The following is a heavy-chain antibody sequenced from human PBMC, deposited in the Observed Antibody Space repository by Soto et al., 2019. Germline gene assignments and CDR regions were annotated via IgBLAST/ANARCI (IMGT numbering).Heavy chain of an antibody. Sequence: QITLKESGPTLVKPTQTLTLTCTFSAFSLSTGGGGVGWIRQPPGKSLEWLAIIYWDDYKRYSPSLRILLTITKETSKTQMVLTMTIMDPLNTATSYCIQSRCGGDCLQSYASYYYYGMDVVGQGTTVTVSS. J-gene: IGHJ6*02. CDR3: IQSRCGGDCLQSYASYYYYGMDV. CDR1: AFSLSTGGGG. CDR2: IYWDDYK. V-gene: IGHV2-5*02. D-gene: IGHD2-21*02.